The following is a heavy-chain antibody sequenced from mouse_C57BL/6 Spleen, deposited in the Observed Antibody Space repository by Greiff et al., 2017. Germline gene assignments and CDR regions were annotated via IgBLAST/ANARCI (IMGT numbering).Heavy chain of an antibody. CDR2: IWGDGST. Sequence: VKLVESGPGLVAPSQSLSITCTVSGFSLTSYGVSWVRQPPGKGLEWLGVIWGDGSTNYHSALISRLSLSEDKSKSQVVLKLNSLQTDDTATYYCASNWNGYYYAMDYWGQGTSVTVSS. V-gene: IGHV2-3*01. CDR3: ASNWNGYYYAMDY. D-gene: IGHD4-1*01. J-gene: IGHJ4*01. CDR1: GFSLTSYG.